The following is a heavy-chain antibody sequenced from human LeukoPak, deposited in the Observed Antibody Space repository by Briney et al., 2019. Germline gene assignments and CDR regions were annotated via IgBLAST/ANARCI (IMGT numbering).Heavy chain of an antibody. V-gene: IGHV3-9*01. CDR2: ISWNSGSI. CDR1: GFTFDDYA. D-gene: IGHD3-22*01. Sequence: GGSLRLSCAASGFTFDDYAMHWVRQAPGKGLEWVSGISWNSGSIGYADSVKGRFTISRDNAKNSLYLQMNSLRAEDTALYYRAADYYDSSGYYDHDAFDIWGQGTMVTVSS. J-gene: IGHJ3*02. CDR3: AADYYDSSGYYDHDAFDI.